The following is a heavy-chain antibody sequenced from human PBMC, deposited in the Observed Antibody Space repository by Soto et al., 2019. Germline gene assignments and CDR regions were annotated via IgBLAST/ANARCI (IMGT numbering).Heavy chain of an antibody. D-gene: IGHD3-22*01. J-gene: IGHJ4*02. Sequence: ASVKVSCKASGYTFTGYYMHWVRQAPGQGLEWMGWINPNSGGTNYAQKFQGWVTMTRDTSISAAYMELSRLTSDDTAVYYCAVSRGYYDSSGYFSPFDYWGQGTLVTVSS. V-gene: IGHV1-2*04. CDR2: INPNSGGT. CDR3: AVSRGYYDSSGYFSPFDY. CDR1: GYTFTGYY.